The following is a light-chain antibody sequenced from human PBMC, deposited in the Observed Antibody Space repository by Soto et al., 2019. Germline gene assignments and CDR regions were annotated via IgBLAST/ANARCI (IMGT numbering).Light chain of an antibody. CDR3: GSYTSSSTLYV. Sequence: QSALTQPASVSGSPGQSITISCTGTSSDVGGYNYVSWYQQHPGRAPKLMIYDVTNRPSGVSNRFSGSKSGNTASLTISGLQAYDEADYYCGSYTSSSTLYVFGTGTKLTVL. J-gene: IGLJ1*01. CDR2: DVT. V-gene: IGLV2-14*01. CDR1: SSDVGGYNY.